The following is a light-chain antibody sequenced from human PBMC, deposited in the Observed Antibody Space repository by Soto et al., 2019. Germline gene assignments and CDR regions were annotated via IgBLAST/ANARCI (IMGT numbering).Light chain of an antibody. J-gene: IGKJ1*01. CDR2: KAS. V-gene: IGKV1-5*03. CDR3: QHYNSYSEA. Sequence: QLTQSPSTLSASVGDRVTITCRASQSVRTWLAWFQQKPGKAPKLLIYKASTLKSGVPSRFSGSGSGTEFTLTISSLQPDDFATYYCQHYNSYSEAFGQGTKVDIK. CDR1: QSVRTW.